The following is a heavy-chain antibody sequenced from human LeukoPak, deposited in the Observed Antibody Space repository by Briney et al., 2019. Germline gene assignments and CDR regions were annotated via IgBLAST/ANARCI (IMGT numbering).Heavy chain of an antibody. CDR2: ISGSGGST. Sequence: PGASLRLSCAASGFTFSSYAMSWVRQAPGKGLEWVSAISGSGGSTYYAASVKGRLTISRDNSKNTLYLQMNSLRAEDTAVYYCAKDQGYGSGTFLDYWGQGTLVTVSS. D-gene: IGHD3-10*01. J-gene: IGHJ4*02. CDR3: AKDQGYGSGTFLDY. V-gene: IGHV3-23*01. CDR1: GFTFSSYA.